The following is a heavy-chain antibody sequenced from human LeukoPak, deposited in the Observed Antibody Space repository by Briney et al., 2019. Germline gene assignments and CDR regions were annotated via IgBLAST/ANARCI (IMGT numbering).Heavy chain of an antibody. CDR3: ARDSSGYDTLDY. J-gene: IGHJ4*02. Sequence: PSETLSLTCTVSGGSISSGSYYWSWIRQPAGKGLEWIGRIYTSGSTNYNPSLKSRVTISVDTSKNQFSLKLSSVTAADTAVYYCARDSSGYDTLDYWGQGTLFTVSS. V-gene: IGHV4-61*02. D-gene: IGHD5-12*01. CDR1: GGSISSGSYY. CDR2: IYTSGST.